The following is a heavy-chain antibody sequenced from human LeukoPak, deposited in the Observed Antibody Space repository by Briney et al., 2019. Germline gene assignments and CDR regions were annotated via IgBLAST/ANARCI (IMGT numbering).Heavy chain of an antibody. D-gene: IGHD3-3*01. V-gene: IGHV3-48*03. CDR1: GFTFSGYE. Sequence: GGSLRLSCAASGFTFSGYEMNWVRQAPGKGLEWVSYISRSGTIISYADSVKGRFTISRDNAKNSLYLQMNCLRAEDTAVYYCARERDDYYFDYWGQGTLVTVSS. CDR3: ARERDDYYFDY. J-gene: IGHJ4*02. CDR2: ISRSGTII.